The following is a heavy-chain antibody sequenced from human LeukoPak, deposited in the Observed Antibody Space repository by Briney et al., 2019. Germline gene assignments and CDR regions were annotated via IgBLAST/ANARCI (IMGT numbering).Heavy chain of an antibody. J-gene: IGHJ3*02. Sequence: SETLSLTCTVSGGSVSSGSYYWSWIRQPPGKGLEWIGYIYYSGSTNYNPSLKSRVTISVGTSKNQFSLKLSSVTAADTAVYYCARSPVDDFWSGYKEAFDIWGQGTMVTVSS. CDR3: ARSPVDDFWSGYKEAFDI. CDR2: IYYSGST. V-gene: IGHV4-61*01. CDR1: GGSVSSGSYY. D-gene: IGHD3-3*01.